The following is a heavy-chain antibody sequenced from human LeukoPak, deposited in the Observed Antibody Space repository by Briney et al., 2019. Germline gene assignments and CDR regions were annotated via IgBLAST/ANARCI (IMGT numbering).Heavy chain of an antibody. CDR2: IDPSGNA. CDR1: GGSISSYY. D-gene: IGHD2-15*01. Sequence: SETLSLTCTVSGGSISSYYWSWIRQPAGKGLEWLGRIDPSGNAGYNPSLRSRLSVSLDTSKNQVSLRLSSVTAADTAVYFCAGYCSGGSCSTYFDYWGQGILVTVSS. CDR3: AGYCSGGSCSTYFDY. V-gene: IGHV4-4*07. J-gene: IGHJ4*02.